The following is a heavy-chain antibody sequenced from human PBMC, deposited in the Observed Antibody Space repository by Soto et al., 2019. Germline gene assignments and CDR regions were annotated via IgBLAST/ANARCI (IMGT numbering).Heavy chain of an antibody. D-gene: IGHD6-13*01. CDR2: IIPIFGTA. V-gene: IGHV1-69*01. CDR3: ARDLSNQQLVRDIKGVDV. J-gene: IGHJ6*02. CDR1: GGTFSSYA. Sequence: AVKGSCKASGGTFSSYAISWVRQAPGQGLEWMGGIIPIFGTANYAQKFQGRVTITADESTSTAYMELSSLRSEDTAVYYCARDLSNQQLVRDIKGVDVWGQGTT.